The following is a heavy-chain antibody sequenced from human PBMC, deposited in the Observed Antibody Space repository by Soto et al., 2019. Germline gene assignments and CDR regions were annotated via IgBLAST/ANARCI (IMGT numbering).Heavy chain of an antibody. Sequence: QVQLVESGGGLVQPGRSLRLSCAASGFTFSSYGMHWVRQAPGKGLEWVAVIWYDGSNKDYADSVKGRFTISRDNSKNTLYLQRNSLRAEDTAVYYCARGLSSGCHERYFDYWGQGTLVTVSS. J-gene: IGHJ4*02. V-gene: IGHV3-33*01. CDR1: GFTFSSYG. CDR3: ARGLSSGCHERYFDY. CDR2: IWYDGSNK. D-gene: IGHD6-19*01.